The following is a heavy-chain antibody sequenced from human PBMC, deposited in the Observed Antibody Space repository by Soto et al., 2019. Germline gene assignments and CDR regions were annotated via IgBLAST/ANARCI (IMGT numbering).Heavy chain of an antibody. J-gene: IGHJ4*02. V-gene: IGHV3-48*01. CDR3: ARDHRWWYSD. CDR1: GFTFSDYG. CDR2: IGGSTSNI. D-gene: IGHD2-15*01. Sequence: PGGSLRLSCAASGFTFSDYGMNWVRQAPGKGLEWVSFIGGSTSNIYYADSVKGRFTISRDNAKNSVYLQMNSLRADDTALYYCARDHRWWYSDWGQGTLFTVSS.